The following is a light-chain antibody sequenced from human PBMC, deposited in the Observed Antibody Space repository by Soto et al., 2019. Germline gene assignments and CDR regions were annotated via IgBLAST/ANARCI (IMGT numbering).Light chain of an antibody. CDR1: SSDVGGYNY. V-gene: IGLV2-14*01. CDR2: DVS. CDR3: SSYTSSSTLS. Sequence: QSVLTQPASVSGFPGQSSTISCTGTSSDVGGYNYVSWYQQHPGKAPKLMIYDVSNRPSGVSNRFSGSKSGNTASLTISGLQAEDEADYYCSSYTSSSTLSFGTGTKVTVL. J-gene: IGLJ1*01.